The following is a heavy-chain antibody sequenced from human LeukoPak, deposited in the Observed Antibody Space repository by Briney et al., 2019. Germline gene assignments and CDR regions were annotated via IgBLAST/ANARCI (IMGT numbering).Heavy chain of an antibody. CDR1: GYTFTGYY. J-gene: IGHJ4*02. D-gene: IGHD3-22*01. V-gene: IGHV1-69*06. CDR2: IIPIFGTA. CDR3: AREGAYYDSTEGYFDY. Sequence: ASVKVSCKASGYTFTGYYMHWVRQAPGQGLEWMGGIIPIFGTANYAQKFQGRVTITADKPTSTAYMELSSLRSEDTAVYYCAREGAYYDSTEGYFDYWGQGTLVTVSS.